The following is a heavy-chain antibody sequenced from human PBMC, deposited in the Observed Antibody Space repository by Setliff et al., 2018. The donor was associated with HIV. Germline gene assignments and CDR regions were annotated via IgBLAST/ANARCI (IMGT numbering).Heavy chain of an antibody. D-gene: IGHD3-22*01. CDR3: AREGTPVYYYDRSENAFDI. CDR2: INAGNGDT. CDR1: EYTFTLYG. J-gene: IGHJ3*02. Sequence: ASVKVSCKASEYTFTLYGIHWVRQAPGQRPEWVGWINAGNGDTEYSQKFQGRVTITRDTSAYTAYMELSSLRSEDTAVYYCAREGTPVYYYDRSENAFDIWGQGTMVTVSS. V-gene: IGHV1-3*01.